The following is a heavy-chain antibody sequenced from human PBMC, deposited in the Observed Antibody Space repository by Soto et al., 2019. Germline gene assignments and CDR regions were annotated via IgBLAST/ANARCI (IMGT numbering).Heavy chain of an antibody. V-gene: IGHV3-23*01. J-gene: IGHJ6*02. CDR1: GFTFSDYV. Sequence: EVLLLESGGDSVQPGGSLRLSCVASGFTFSDYVMSWVRQVPGKGLEWVSSISDGGERTDYRDSVRGRFTISRDNASVSLHLRMNSLRVDDTATYFCARDRSTDFGLDVWGQGTTVTVSS. D-gene: IGHD3-3*01. CDR3: ARDRSTDFGLDV. CDR2: ISDGGERT.